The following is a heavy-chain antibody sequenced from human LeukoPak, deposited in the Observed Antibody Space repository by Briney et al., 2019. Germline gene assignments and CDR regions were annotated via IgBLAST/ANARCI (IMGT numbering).Heavy chain of an antibody. Sequence: GGSLRLSCAASGFTFSRYSMNWVRQAPGEGLEWVSYISSGSTAIYYADSVKGRFTISRDNAKNSLYLQMNSLRDEDTALYYCARDPSAFDIWGQGTMVTVSS. CDR1: GFTFSRYS. CDR3: ARDPSAFDI. V-gene: IGHV3-48*02. CDR2: ISSGSTAI. J-gene: IGHJ3*02.